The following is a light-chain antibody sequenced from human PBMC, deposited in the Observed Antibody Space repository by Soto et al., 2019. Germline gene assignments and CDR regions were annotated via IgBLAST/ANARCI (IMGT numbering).Light chain of an antibody. CDR2: GAS. CDR3: QQYNNWPFIT. Sequence: EIVRTQSPATLSVSPGERATLSCRASQNINNNLAWYQQKPGQAPRLLIYGASTRATGISARFSGGGSGTEFTLSISSLQSEDFAVYYCQQYNNWPFITFGQGTRLEIK. J-gene: IGKJ5*01. V-gene: IGKV3-15*01. CDR1: QNINNN.